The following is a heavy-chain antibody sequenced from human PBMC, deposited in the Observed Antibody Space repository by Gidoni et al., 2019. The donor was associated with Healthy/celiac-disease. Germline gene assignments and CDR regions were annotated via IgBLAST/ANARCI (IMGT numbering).Heavy chain of an antibody. Sequence: QVQLQESGPGLVKPSETLSLTCTVSGGSISSYYWSWIRPPPGKGREWIGYIYYSGSTNYNPSLKSRVTISVDTSKNQFSLKLSSVTAADTAVYYCAGGGATKGTQLGGPTYYFDYWGQGTLVTVSS. J-gene: IGHJ4*02. V-gene: IGHV4-59*01. D-gene: IGHD1-1*01. CDR3: AGGGATKGTQLGGPTYYFDY. CDR2: IYYSGST. CDR1: GGSISSYY.